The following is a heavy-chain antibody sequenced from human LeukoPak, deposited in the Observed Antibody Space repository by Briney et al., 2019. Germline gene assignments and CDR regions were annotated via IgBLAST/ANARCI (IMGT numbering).Heavy chain of an antibody. CDR3: ASTERCSTTCPLDY. CDR2: INHSGST. V-gene: IGHV4-34*01. Sequence: SETLSLTCAVYGGSFRGHYWSWIRQPPGKGLEWIGEINHSGSTNYNPSLKSRVTISLDTSMKKFSLKLNSVTAADTAVYYCASTERCSTTCPLDYWGQGTLVTVSS. J-gene: IGHJ4*02. D-gene: IGHD2-2*01. CDR1: GGSFRGHY.